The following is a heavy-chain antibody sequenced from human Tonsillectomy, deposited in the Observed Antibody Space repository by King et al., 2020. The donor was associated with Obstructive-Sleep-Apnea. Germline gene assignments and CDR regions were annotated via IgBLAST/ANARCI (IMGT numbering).Heavy chain of an antibody. J-gene: IGHJ5*02. CDR3: ARQSQGWFDP. Sequence: PLQESGPGLVKPSETLSLTCTVSGGSISSYYWSWIRQPPGKGLEWIGYIYYSGSTNYNPSLKSRVTISVDTSKNQFSLKLSSVTAADTAVYYCARQSQGWFDPWGQGTLVTVSS. CDR2: IYYSGST. V-gene: IGHV4-59*08. CDR1: GGSISSYY.